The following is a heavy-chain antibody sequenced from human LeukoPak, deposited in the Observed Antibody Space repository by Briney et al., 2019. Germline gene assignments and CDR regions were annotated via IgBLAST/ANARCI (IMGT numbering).Heavy chain of an antibody. CDR2: ISWDGGST. V-gene: IGHV3-43*01. D-gene: IGHD6-13*01. Sequence: GGSLRLSCAASGFTFNDYTMNWVRQVLGKGLEWVSLISWDGGSTSYVDSVRGRFTISRDNSRNSLYLQMNSLKTEDTALYYCARNMAGAAAGTLDYWGLGTLVTVSS. J-gene: IGHJ4*02. CDR3: ARNMAGAAAGTLDY. CDR1: GFTFNDYT.